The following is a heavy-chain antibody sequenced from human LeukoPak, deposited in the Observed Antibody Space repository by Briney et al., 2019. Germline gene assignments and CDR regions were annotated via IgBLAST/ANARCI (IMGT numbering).Heavy chain of an antibody. D-gene: IGHD1-1*01. CDR1: GGSISISRYY. Sequence: SETLSLTCTVSGGSISISRYYWGWIRQPPGKGLEWIGSAYYSGSTYYNPSLKSRVSISVDTSKNQCSLRLSSVTAADTAVYYCASQRDQSTGRTFDYWGQGTLVTVS. V-gene: IGHV4-39*01. J-gene: IGHJ4*02. CDR3: ASQRDQSTGRTFDY. CDR2: AYYSGST.